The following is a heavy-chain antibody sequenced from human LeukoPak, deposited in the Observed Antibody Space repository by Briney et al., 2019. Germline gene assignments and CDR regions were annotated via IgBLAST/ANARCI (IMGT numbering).Heavy chain of an antibody. CDR2: INWNGGRT. CDR1: GLTFRRYG. CDR3: ARDFPGAELLWFGERRSPFDY. Sequence: RAGGALRLSCASSGLTFRRYGMSWVRQAPGKGLEWVSGINWNGGRTGYADSVKGRFTISRDNAKNSLYLQMNSLRAEDTALYYCARDFPGAELLWFGERRSPFDYWGQGTLVTVSS. V-gene: IGHV3-20*04. D-gene: IGHD3-10*01. J-gene: IGHJ4*02.